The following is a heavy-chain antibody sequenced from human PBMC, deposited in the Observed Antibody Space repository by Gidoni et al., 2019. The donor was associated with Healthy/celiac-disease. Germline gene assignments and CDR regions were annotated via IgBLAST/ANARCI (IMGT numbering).Heavy chain of an antibody. CDR2: IYTSGST. J-gene: IGHJ4*02. CDR1: GGSISSYY. V-gene: IGHV4-4*07. Sequence: QVQLQESGPGLVKPSETLSLPCTVSGGSISSYYWSWIRQPAGKGLEWIGRIYTSGSTNYNPSLKSRVTMSVDTSKNQFSLKLSSVTAADTAVYYCARDADSSSWYPFDYWGQGTLVTVSS. D-gene: IGHD6-13*01. CDR3: ARDADSSSWYPFDY.